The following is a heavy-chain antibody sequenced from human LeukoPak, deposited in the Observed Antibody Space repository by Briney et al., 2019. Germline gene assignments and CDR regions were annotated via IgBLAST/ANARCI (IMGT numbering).Heavy chain of an antibody. CDR2: ISGVGAST. D-gene: IGHD6-19*01. CDR1: GFTFSSYA. V-gene: IGHV3-23*01. CDR3: AKEAVGPYAFDI. J-gene: IGHJ3*02. Sequence: GGSLRLSCAASGFTFSSYAMSWVRQAPGKGLEWVSGISGVGASTYYADSVKGRFTISGDNSKNTLYLQMNSLRAEDTAVYYCAKEAVGPYAFDIWGQGTMVTVSS.